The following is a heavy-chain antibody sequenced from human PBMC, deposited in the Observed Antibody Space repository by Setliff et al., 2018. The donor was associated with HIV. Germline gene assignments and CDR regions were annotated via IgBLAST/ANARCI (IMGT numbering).Heavy chain of an antibody. CDR3: ARHGSNWFDP. CDR1: GGSISSTSYY. Sequence: PSETLSLTCTVSGGSISSTSYYWGWIRQPPGKGLEWIGSIYYSGSTFYNPSLKSRLTISVDTSKNQFYLKLSSVTAADTAMFYCARHGSNWFDPWGQGTQVTVSS. J-gene: IGHJ5*02. V-gene: IGHV4-39*01. CDR2: IYYSGST. D-gene: IGHD3-10*01.